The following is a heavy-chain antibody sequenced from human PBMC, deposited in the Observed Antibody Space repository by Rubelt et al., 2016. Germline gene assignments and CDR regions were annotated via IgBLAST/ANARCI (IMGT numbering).Heavy chain of an antibody. D-gene: IGHD3-22*01. V-gene: IGHV3-21*01. J-gene: IGHJ4*02. CDR3: ARNLHYDSSGYYDPFDY. Sequence: VLGKGLEWVSSISSSSTYIYYADSVQGRFSISRDNAKNSLYLQMNSLRVEDTAVYYCARNLHYDSSGYYDPFDYWGQGTLVTVSS. CDR2: ISSSSTYI.